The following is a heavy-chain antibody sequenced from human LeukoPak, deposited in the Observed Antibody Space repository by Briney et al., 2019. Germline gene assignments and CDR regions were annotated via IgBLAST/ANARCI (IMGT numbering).Heavy chain of an antibody. Sequence: PGGSLRLSCAASGFTFSSYGMHWVRQAPGKGLEWVAVISYDGSNKYYADSVKGRFTISRDNSKNTLYLQMNSLRAEDTAVYYCAKGARPGYYYYYYYMDVWGKGTTVTVSS. CDR2: ISYDGSNK. CDR1: GFTFSSYG. V-gene: IGHV3-30*18. CDR3: AKGARPGYYYYYYYMDV. D-gene: IGHD1-14*01. J-gene: IGHJ6*03.